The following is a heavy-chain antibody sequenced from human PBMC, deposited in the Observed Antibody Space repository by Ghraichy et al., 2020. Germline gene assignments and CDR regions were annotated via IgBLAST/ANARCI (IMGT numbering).Heavy chain of an antibody. D-gene: IGHD3-3*01. J-gene: IGHJ6*03. CDR3: GKAGGSVTSPLVSNTYDFYVDA. CDR1: GFSFDDYA. Sequence: GGSLRLSCAASGFSFDDYAMHWVRQAPGKGLEWISAISWNSSSIAYADSVKGRFTISRDNAKNSVFLQMNSLRPEDTALYFCGKAGGSVTSPLVSNTYDFYVDAWGKGTTVTVSS. CDR2: ISWNSSSI. V-gene: IGHV3-9*01.